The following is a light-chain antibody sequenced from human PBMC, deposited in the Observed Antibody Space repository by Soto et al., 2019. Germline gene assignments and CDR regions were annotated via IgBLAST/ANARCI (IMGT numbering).Light chain of an antibody. V-gene: IGKV3D-20*01. CDR3: QRFDNSST. CDR1: QSLTNNF. CDR2: DVS. Sequence: EIVLTQSPATLSLSPGERVTLSCGASQSLTNNFLAWYQQRPGLAPKLLIFDVSTRATGIPDRFSGSGSGTDFTLIISRLEPEDFVVYYCQRFDNSSTFCGGTKGE. J-gene: IGKJ4*01.